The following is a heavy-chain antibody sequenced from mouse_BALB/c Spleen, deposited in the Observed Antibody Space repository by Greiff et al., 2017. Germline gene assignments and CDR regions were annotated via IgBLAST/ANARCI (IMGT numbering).Heavy chain of an antibody. CDR1: GFNIKDPY. CDR2: IDPANGNT. D-gene: IGHD2-10*02. V-gene: IGHV14-3*02. Sequence: VQLQQSGAELVKPGASVKLSCTASGFNIKDPYMHWVKQRPEQGLEWIGRIDPANGNTKYDPKFQGKATITADTSSNTAYLQLSSLTSEDTAVYYFAEYGNYVGNLAYWGQGTLVTVSA. J-gene: IGHJ3*01. CDR3: AEYGNYVGNLAY.